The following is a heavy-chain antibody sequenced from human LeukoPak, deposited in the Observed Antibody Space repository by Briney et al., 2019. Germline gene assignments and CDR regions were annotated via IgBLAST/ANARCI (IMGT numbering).Heavy chain of an antibody. CDR2: MNSDGSTI. Sequence: GGSLRLSCAASGFAFSTSWMHWVRQTPGKGLVWVSRMNSDGSTINYADSVKGRFTISRDNARNTLYLQINSLRAEDTAVYYCAKDLHGGYSSDYWGQGTLVTVFS. J-gene: IGHJ4*02. CDR1: GFAFSTSW. CDR3: AKDLHGGYSSDY. D-gene: IGHD4-23*01. V-gene: IGHV3-74*01.